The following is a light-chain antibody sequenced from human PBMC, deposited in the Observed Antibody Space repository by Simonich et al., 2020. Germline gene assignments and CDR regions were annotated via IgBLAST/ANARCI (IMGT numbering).Light chain of an antibody. Sequence: AIQMTQSPSSLSASVGDRVTITCRASQGIRNDLGWYQQKPGKAPKLLISAASSLQSGVPARFSGSGSGTDFTLTISSLQAEDVAVYYCQHSSTFGGGTKVEIK. J-gene: IGKJ4*01. V-gene: IGKV1-6*01. CDR2: AAS. CDR1: QGIRND. CDR3: QHSST.